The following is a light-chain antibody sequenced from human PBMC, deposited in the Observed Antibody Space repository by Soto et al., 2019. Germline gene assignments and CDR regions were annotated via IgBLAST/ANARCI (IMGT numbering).Light chain of an antibody. J-gene: IGKJ1*01. CDR3: QQYGSSSWT. V-gene: IGKV3-20*01. CDR2: GTS. Sequence: EIVLTQSPGTLSLSPGERATLSCRASQSVSGSYLAWYQQKPGQAPRLLIYGTSSRATAIPDRFSGSESETDFTLTISRLEPEDFAVYYCQQYGSSSWTFGQGTKVEIK. CDR1: QSVSGSY.